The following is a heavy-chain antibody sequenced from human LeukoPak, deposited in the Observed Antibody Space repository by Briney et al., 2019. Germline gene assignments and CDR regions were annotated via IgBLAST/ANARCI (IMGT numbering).Heavy chain of an antibody. D-gene: IGHD1-1*01. CDR1: GGSFSGYY. V-gene: IGHV4-34*01. CDR2: INHSGST. Sequence: SETLSLTCAVYGGSFSGYYWSWIRQPPGKGLEWIGEINHSGSTNYNPSLKSRVTISVDTSKNQFSLKLSSVTAADTAVYYRARGVRNIDYWGQGTLVTVSS. CDR3: ARGVRNIDY. J-gene: IGHJ4*02.